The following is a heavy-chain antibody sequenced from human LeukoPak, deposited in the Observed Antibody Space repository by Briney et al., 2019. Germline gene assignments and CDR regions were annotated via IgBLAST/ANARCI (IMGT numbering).Heavy chain of an antibody. V-gene: IGHV4-38-2*02. CDR3: ARAEVAATDWFDP. J-gene: IGHJ5*02. D-gene: IGHD2-15*01. CDR2: IYYSGST. Sequence: SETLSLTCTVSGCSISSGYYWGWIRQPPGKGLEWIGSIYYSGSTYYNPSLKSRVTISVDTSKNQFSLKLSSVTAADTAVYYCARAEVAATDWFDPWGQGTLVTVSS. CDR1: GCSISSGYY.